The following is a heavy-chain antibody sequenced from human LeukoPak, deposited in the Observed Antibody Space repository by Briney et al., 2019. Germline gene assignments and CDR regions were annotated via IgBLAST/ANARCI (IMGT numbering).Heavy chain of an antibody. J-gene: IGHJ4*02. V-gene: IGHV4-61*08. CDR2: IYYSGST. CDR3: ARDSGYYGSGSPAFDY. Sequence: SETLSLTCTVSGGSISSGDYYWSWIRQPPGKGLEWIGYIYYSGSTNYNPSLKSRVTISVDTSKNQFSLKLSSVTAADTAVYYCARDSGYYGSGSPAFDYWGQGALVTVSS. CDR1: GGSISSGDYY. D-gene: IGHD3-10*01.